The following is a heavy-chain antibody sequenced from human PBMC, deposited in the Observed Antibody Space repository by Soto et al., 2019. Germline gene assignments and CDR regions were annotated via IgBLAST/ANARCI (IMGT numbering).Heavy chain of an antibody. CDR1: GFTFSSYA. CDR3: ARDPDYSRGWYSWNWFDP. V-gene: IGHV3-30-3*01. J-gene: IGHJ5*02. Sequence: ESGGGVVQPGRSLRLSCAASGFTFSSYAMHWVRQAPGKGLEWVAVISYDGSNKYYADSVKGRFTISRDNSKNTLYLQMNSLSAEDTAVYYCARDPDYSRGWYSWNWFDPWGEGTLVTVSS. D-gene: IGHD6-19*01. CDR2: ISYDGSNK.